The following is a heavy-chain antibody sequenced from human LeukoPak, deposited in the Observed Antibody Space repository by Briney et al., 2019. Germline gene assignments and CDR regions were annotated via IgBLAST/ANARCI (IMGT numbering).Heavy chain of an antibody. D-gene: IGHD2-8*02. CDR2: VSGSAGRT. J-gene: IGHJ6*03. CDR1: GFTFSSFA. CDR3: AKNRGHCVDGVCHNYYYMDV. V-gene: IGHV3-23*01. Sequence: GGSLRLSCAASGFTFSSFAMTGVRQAPGKGLDWVSTVSGSAGRTDYADSVKGRFTISRDNLKNTLYLQMNGLRAEDTAVYYCAKNRGHCVDGVCHNYYYMDVWGRGTTVTVSS.